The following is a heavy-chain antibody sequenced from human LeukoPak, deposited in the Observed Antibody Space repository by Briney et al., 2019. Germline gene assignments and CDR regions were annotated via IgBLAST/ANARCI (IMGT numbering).Heavy chain of an antibody. CDR2: ISAYNGNT. CDR3: ARGLPWGQNSLYGMDV. D-gene: IGHD7-27*01. V-gene: IGHV1-18*01. CDR1: GYTFTSYG. J-gene: IGHJ6*02. Sequence: GASVKVSRKASGYTFTSYGVSWVRQAPGQGLEWMGWISAYNGNTNYAQKVQARVTMTRDTSTSTAYMELRSLRSDDTAVYYCARGLPWGQNSLYGMDVWGQGTTVTVSS.